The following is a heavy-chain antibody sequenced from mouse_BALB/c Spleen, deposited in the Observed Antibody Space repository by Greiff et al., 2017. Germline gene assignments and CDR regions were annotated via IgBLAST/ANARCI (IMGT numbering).Heavy chain of an antibody. V-gene: IGHV5-6-5*01. D-gene: IGHD2-4*01. Sequence: EVKLVESGGGLVKPGGSLKLSCAASGFTFSSYAMSWVRQTPEKRLEWVASISSGGSTYYPDSVKGRFTISRDNARNILYLQMSSLRSEDTAMYYCAREGYDDDEAYYYAMDYWGQGTSVTVSS. CDR3: AREGYDDDEAYYYAMDY. CDR1: GFTFSSYA. J-gene: IGHJ4*01. CDR2: ISSGGST.